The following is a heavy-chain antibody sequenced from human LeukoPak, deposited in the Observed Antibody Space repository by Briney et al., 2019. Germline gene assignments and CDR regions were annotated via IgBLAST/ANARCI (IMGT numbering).Heavy chain of an antibody. Sequence: SETLSLTCTVSGGSISSSSYYWGWIRQPPGKGLEWIGSIYYSGSTYYNPSLKSRVTISVDTSKNQFSLKVTSVTAADTAVYYCAREDRYCTGASCYEYYGMDVWGQGTTVTVSS. CDR1: GGSISSSSYY. CDR2: IYYSGST. V-gene: IGHV4-39*07. CDR3: AREDRYCTGASCYEYYGMDV. J-gene: IGHJ6*02. D-gene: IGHD2-15*01.